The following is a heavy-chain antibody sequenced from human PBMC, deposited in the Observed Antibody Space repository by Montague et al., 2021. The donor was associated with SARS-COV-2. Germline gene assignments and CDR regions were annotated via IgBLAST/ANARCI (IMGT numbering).Heavy chain of an antibody. CDR2: IYTSGTT. J-gene: IGHJ4*02. Sequence: TLSLTCTVSGGSISSTGYYWSWIRQPPGKGLEWIGRIYTSGTTNYNPSLKSRVTISVDTSKNQFSLKLTSVTAADTAVYYCARFTAVTSSLDSWGQGTLVTVSS. V-gene: IGHV4-61*02. CDR1: GGSISSTGYY. D-gene: IGHD4-17*01. CDR3: ARFTAVTSSLDS.